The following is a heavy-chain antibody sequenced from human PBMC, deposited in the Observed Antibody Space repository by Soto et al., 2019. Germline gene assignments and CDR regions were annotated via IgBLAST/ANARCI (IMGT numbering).Heavy chain of an antibody. V-gene: IGHV3-23*01. D-gene: IGHD2-15*01. CDR3: AKGGFWVHYGMDV. Sequence: EVQVLESGGALAQPGGSLRLSCAASGSTFSAFCMNWVRQAPGKGLEWVSAISRSGDITYYADSVKGRFTISRDNSKNTLYLEMNSLTGDDTAVYYCAKGGFWVHYGMDVWGQGTTVIVSS. J-gene: IGHJ6*02. CDR1: GSTFSAFC. CDR2: ISRSGDIT.